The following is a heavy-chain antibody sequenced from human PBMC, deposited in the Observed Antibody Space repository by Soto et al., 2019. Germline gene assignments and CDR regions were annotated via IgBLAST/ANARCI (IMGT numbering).Heavy chain of an antibody. CDR1: GGSISSGDYY. CDR3: ARSTIEEYYDSSVYYPLDAFDI. V-gene: IGHV4-30-4*01. CDR2: IYYSGST. Sequence: QVQLQESGPGLVKPSQTLSLTCTVSGGSISSGDYYWSWIRQPPGKGLEWIGYIYYSGSTYYNPSLKSRVTIPVDTTKNQSPRKLSSVTGADTALYYCARSTIEEYYDSSVYYPLDAFDIWGQGTMVTVSS. D-gene: IGHD3-22*01. J-gene: IGHJ3*02.